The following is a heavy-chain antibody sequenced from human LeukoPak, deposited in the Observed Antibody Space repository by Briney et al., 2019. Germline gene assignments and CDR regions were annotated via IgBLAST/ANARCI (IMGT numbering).Heavy chain of an antibody. J-gene: IGHJ5*02. CDR2: ISGSGTI. D-gene: IGHD3-10*01. Sequence: SSETLSLTCTVSGGSINSYWGWIRQPAGKGLEWIGRISGSGTITYNPALQSRLSISIDTSKNQFSLKLMSVTAADTAVYYCARDSGTTGEVKFDPWGQGTLVTVSS. CDR3: ARDSGTTGEVKFDP. V-gene: IGHV4-4*07. CDR1: GGSINSY.